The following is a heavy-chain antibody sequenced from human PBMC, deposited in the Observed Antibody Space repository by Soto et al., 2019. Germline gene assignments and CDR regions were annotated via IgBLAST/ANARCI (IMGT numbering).Heavy chain of an antibody. Sequence: SRILSCASSGFPFSSYSMHWVRHAPGKGLEWVAVISYDGSNKYYADSVKGRFTISRDNSKNTLYLQMNSLRAEDTAVYYCARADCGGDCYSRYMGAFDIWGQGTMVT. CDR2: ISYDGSNK. D-gene: IGHD2-21*02. J-gene: IGHJ3*02. V-gene: IGHV3-30-3*01. CDR1: GFPFSSYS. CDR3: ARADCGGDCYSRYMGAFDI.